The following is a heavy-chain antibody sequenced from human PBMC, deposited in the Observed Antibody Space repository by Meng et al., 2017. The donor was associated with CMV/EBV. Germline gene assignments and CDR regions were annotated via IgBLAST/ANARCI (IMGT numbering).Heavy chain of an antibody. Sequence: QVQLVQAGSEGKKPGDSVKVSCKAPVYSFIGHYIHWVRQAPGQGLEWMGRINPNSAGTNYVEKFQGRVTMTRDTSNNIVYMELTRLTSDDTAVYYCTRSWIDSFTPDFDYWGQGTLVTVSS. J-gene: IGHJ4*02. CDR2: INPNSAGT. V-gene: IGHV1-2*06. D-gene: IGHD2-2*03. CDR1: VYSFIGHY. CDR3: TRSWIDSFTPDFDY.